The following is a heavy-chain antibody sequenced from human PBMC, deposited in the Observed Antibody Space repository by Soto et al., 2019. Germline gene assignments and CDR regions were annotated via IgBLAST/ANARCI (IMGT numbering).Heavy chain of an antibody. Sequence: GGSLRLSCGASGFTFDDHGMTWVRQAPGKGLEWVSGITWNGATTGYADSVKGRFTISRDNAKNSLYLQMNSLRVEDTALYYCARDGGVVVAVDAFDVWGQGTMVTVSS. CDR2: ITWNGATT. V-gene: IGHV3-20*04. CDR1: GFTFDDHG. J-gene: IGHJ3*01. D-gene: IGHD6-19*01. CDR3: ARDGGVVVAVDAFDV.